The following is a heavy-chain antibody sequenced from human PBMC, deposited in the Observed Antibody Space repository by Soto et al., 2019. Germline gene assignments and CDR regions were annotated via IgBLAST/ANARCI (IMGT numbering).Heavy chain of an antibody. CDR3: AKDWGSPDGGFDY. CDR2: ISYDGSNK. Sequence: GGSLRLSCATSGFTFSSYCMHWVSQAPGKGLEWVAVISYDGSNKYYADSVKGRFTISRDNSKNTLYLQMNSLRAEDTAVYYCAKDWGSPDGGFDYWGQGTLVTVSS. V-gene: IGHV3-30*18. J-gene: IGHJ4*02. D-gene: IGHD3-16*01. CDR1: GFTFSSYC.